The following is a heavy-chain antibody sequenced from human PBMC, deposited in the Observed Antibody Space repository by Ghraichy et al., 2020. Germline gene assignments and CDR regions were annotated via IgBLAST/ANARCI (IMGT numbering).Heavy chain of an antibody. CDR2: INHSGST. D-gene: IGHD6-13*01. J-gene: IGHJ4*02. CDR1: GGSFSGYY. CDR3: ARFYPEASIAAAAAKGLFDY. V-gene: IGHV4-34*01. Sequence: SETLSLTCAVYGGSFSGYYWSWIRQPPGKGLEWIGEINHSGSTNYNPSLKSRVTISVDTSKNQFSLKLSSVTAADTAVYYFARFYPEASIAAAAAKGLFDYWGQGTLVTVSS.